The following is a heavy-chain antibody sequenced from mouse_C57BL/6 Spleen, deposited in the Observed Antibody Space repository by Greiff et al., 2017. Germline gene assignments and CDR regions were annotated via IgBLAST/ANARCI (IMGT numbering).Heavy chain of an antibody. J-gene: IGHJ3*01. CDR1: GYAFSSYW. Sequence: QVQLQQSGAGLVKPGASVKISCKTSGYAFSSYWMNWVKQRPGKGLEWVGQIYPGDGDTNYNGKFKGKATLTADKSSSTAYMQLSSLTSEDSAVYFCARSAQATWFAYWGQGTLVTVSA. CDR3: ARSAQATWFAY. CDR2: IYPGDGDT. D-gene: IGHD3-2*02. V-gene: IGHV1-80*01.